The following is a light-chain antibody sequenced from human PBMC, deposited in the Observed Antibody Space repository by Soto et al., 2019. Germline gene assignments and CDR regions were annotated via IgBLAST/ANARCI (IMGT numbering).Light chain of an antibody. Sequence: EIVMTQSPATLSVSPGESATLSCRASQSLSSTLSWYQQKPGQAPRLLIFGASTRATGIADRFRGDGSGTDFTLTINSLQSEDFAVYYCQQYNNWSYTFGQGTKVDIK. CDR2: GAS. V-gene: IGKV3-15*01. CDR3: QQYNNWSYT. J-gene: IGKJ2*01. CDR1: QSLSST.